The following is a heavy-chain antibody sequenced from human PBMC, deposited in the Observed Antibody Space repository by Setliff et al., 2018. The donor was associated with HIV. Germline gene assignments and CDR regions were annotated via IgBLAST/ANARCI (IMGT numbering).Heavy chain of an antibody. CDR3: AKDPRAAVATICDY. CDR2: ISGSGGST. D-gene: IGHD5-12*01. V-gene: IGHV3-23*01. Sequence: GGSLRLSCAASGFIFSSYSMNWVRQAPGKGLEWVSAISGSGGSTYYADSVKGRFTISRDNSKNTLYLQMNSLRAEDTAVYYCAKDPRAAVATICDYWGQGTLVTV. CDR1: GFIFSSYS. J-gene: IGHJ4*02.